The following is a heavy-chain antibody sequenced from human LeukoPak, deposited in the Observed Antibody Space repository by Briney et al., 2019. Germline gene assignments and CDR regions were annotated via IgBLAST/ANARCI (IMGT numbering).Heavy chain of an antibody. D-gene: IGHD4-23*01. CDR2: INPNSDGT. Sequence: ASVTVSCKASGYTFTGYYMHWVRQAPGQGLEWMGWINPNSDGTNYAQKFQGRVTMTRDTSISTAYMELSRLRSDDTAVYYCARIGPYGGLLWGQGTLVTVSS. J-gene: IGHJ4*02. V-gene: IGHV1-2*02. CDR1: GYTFTGYY. CDR3: ARIGPYGGLL.